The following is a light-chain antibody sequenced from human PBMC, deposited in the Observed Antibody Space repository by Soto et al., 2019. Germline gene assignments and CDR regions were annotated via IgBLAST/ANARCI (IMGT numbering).Light chain of an antibody. CDR1: QSVGST. CDR3: QQYNNFPFT. V-gene: IGKV3-15*01. J-gene: IGKJ3*01. Sequence: EIVLTQSPAALSVSPGERVTLSCWASQSVGSTLNWYQQRPGQAPRLLIYDTSIRATGIPARFSGSGSGTEVTLTIASLQSEDFGVYYCQQYNNFPFTFGPGTKVDIK. CDR2: DTS.